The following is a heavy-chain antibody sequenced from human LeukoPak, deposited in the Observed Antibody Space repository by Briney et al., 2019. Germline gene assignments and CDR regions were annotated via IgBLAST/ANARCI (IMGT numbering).Heavy chain of an antibody. J-gene: IGHJ4*02. D-gene: IGHD3-3*01. CDR2: IIPILGIA. CDR1: GGTFSSYT. V-gene: IGHV1-69*02. Sequence: SVKVSCKASGGTFSSYTISWVRQAPGQGLEWMGRIIPILGIANYAQKFQGGVTITADKSTSTAYMELSSLRSEDTAVYYCARQYYDFWSGYPSYFDYWGQGTLVTVSS. CDR3: ARQYYDFWSGYPSYFDY.